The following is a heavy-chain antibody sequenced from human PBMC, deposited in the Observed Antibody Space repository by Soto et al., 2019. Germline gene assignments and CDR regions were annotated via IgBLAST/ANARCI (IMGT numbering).Heavy chain of an antibody. J-gene: IGHJ5*02. Sequence: QVQLVESGGGVVQPGRSLRLSCAASGFTFSSYAMHWVRQAPGKGLEWVAVISYDGSNKYYADSVKGRFTISRDNSKNTLYLQMNSLRADDTAVYYCARADYGDYGWFDPWGQGTLVTVSS. CDR2: ISYDGSNK. CDR3: ARADYGDYGWFDP. CDR1: GFTFSSYA. D-gene: IGHD4-17*01. V-gene: IGHV3-30-3*01.